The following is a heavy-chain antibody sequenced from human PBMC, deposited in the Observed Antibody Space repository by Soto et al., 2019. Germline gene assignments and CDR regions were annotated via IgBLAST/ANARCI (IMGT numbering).Heavy chain of an antibody. CDR1: GFTFSSYA. J-gene: IGHJ3*02. CDR2: LSGSGAST. V-gene: IGHV3-23*01. CDR3: AKTMVRGVDAFGDFDI. D-gene: IGHD3-10*01. Sequence: EVQLLESGGGLVQPGGSLRLSCAASGFTFSSYAMSWVRQAPGKGLEWVSNLSGSGASTYYADPVKGRLTISRDNSKNTLYLQMNRLRAEDTAVDYCAKTMVRGVDAFGDFDIWGQGTMVTVSS.